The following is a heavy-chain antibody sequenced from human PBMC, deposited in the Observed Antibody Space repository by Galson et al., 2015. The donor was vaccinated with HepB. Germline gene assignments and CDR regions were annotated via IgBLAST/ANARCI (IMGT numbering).Heavy chain of an antibody. CDR2: IYYSGST. CDR3: ARSYDSSGYYRTHYYYYGMDV. Sequence: LSLTCTVSGGSISSGDYYWSWIRQPPGKGLEWIGYIYYSGSTYYNPSLRSRVTISEDTSKNQFSLKLSSVTAADTAVYYCARSYDSSGYYRTHYYYYGMDVWGQGTTVTVSS. D-gene: IGHD3-22*01. CDR1: GGSISSGDYY. V-gene: IGHV4-30-4*01. J-gene: IGHJ6*02.